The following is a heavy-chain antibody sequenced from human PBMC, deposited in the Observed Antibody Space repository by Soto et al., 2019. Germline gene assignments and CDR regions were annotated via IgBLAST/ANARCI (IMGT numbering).Heavy chain of an antibody. D-gene: IGHD4-17*01. CDR3: ARELDYGDYYFDY. CDR2: IIPILGIA. J-gene: IGHJ4*02. V-gene: IGHV1-69*08. Sequence: QVQLVQSGAEVKKPGSSVKVSCKASGGTFSSYTISWVRQAPGQGLEWMGRIIPILGIANYAQKFQGRVTXTXDXXTSTAYMELSSLRSEDTAVYYCARELDYGDYYFDYWGQGTLVTVSS. CDR1: GGTFSSYT.